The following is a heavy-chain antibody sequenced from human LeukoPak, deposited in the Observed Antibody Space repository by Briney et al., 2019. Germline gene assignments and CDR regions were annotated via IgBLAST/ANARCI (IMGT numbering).Heavy chain of an antibody. CDR1: GFTFSYYA. J-gene: IGHJ4*02. V-gene: IGHV3-23*01. CDR3: ADGGDWKTRYFDH. Sequence: GGSPRLSCAASGFTFSYYAMSWVRQAPGKRLEWVASLGGSGGTTYYADSVRGRFTISRDNAKNTLYLQMNGLRAEDTAVYYCADGGDWKTRYFDHWGRGTLVTVSS. CDR2: LGGSGGTT. D-gene: IGHD1-1*01.